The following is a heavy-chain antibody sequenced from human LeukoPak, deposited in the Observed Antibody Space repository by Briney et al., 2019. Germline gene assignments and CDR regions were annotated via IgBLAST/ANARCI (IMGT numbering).Heavy chain of an antibody. J-gene: IGHJ5*02. CDR2: IWYDGSNK. D-gene: IGHD6-13*01. V-gene: IGHV3-33*01. CDR1: GFTFSSYG. CDR3: ARERIAAAGRNWFDP. Sequence: GGSLRLSCAASGFTFSSYGVHWVRQAPGKGLEWVAVIWYDGSNKYCADSVKGRFTISRDNSKNTLYLQMNSLRAEDTAVYYCARERIAAAGRNWFDPWGQGTLVTVSS.